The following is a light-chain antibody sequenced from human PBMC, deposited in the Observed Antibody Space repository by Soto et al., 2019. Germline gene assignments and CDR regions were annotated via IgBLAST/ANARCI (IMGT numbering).Light chain of an antibody. J-gene: IGKJ1*01. Sequence: ETVWISNPVKRVVSGGDRDPLSRRASQSVSSYLAWYQQKPGQAPRLLIYDASNRATGTPARFSGSGSGTDFALAISSREPEDSAVYICQQRSYWPWTVGQGTKVDIK. V-gene: IGKV3-11*01. CDR2: DAS. CDR1: QSVSSY. CDR3: QQRSYWPWT.